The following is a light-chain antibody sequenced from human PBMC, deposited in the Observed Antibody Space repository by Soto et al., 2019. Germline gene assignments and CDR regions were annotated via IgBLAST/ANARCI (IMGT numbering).Light chain of an antibody. CDR2: DVS. J-gene: IGKJ5*01. CDR1: QSVSNS. V-gene: IGKV3-11*01. CDR3: HQRYNWPRVT. Sequence: EIVLTQSPATLSLSPGERVTLSRRASQSVSNSLAWYQQKPGQPPRLLIYDVSNRATGIPARFSGSGSGTDFTLTITSLEPEDFAVYFCHQRYNWPRVTFGQGTRLEIK.